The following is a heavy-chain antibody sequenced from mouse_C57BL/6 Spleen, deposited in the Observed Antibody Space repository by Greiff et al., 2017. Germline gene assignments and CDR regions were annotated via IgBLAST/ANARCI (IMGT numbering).Heavy chain of an antibody. D-gene: IGHD2-4*01. CDR1: GYTFTSYW. V-gene: IGHV1-53*01. CDR2: INPSNGGT. J-gene: IGHJ4*01. CDR3: ARYGRLPYYAMDY. Sequence: VQLQQPGTELVKPGASVKLSCKASGYTFTSYWMHWVKQRPGQGLEWIGNINPSNGGTNYNEKFKSKATLTVDKSSSTADMQLSSLTSEDSAVYYCARYGRLPYYAMDYWGQGTSVTVSS.